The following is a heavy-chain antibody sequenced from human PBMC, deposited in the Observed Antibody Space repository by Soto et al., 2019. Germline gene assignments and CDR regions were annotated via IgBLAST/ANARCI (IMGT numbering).Heavy chain of an antibody. CDR2: ISGSDGKT. Sequence: WGSLRLSCAASGFSFFSYALICVRQAPGKGLEWVLTISGSDGKTFYADSVKGRFSISRDTSQNTLYLQMNSLRVDDTAIYYCARWSYLDYWGQGTRVTVSS. D-gene: IGHD3-3*01. J-gene: IGHJ4*02. V-gene: IGHV3-23*01. CDR1: GFSFFSYA. CDR3: ARWSYLDY.